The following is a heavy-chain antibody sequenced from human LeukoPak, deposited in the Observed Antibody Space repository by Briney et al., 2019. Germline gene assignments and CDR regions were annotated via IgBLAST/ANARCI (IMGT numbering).Heavy chain of an antibody. CDR2: IKQDGSEK. D-gene: IGHD2-2*01. Sequence: QTGGSLRLSCAASGFTFSSYWMSWVRQAPGKGLEWVANIKQDGSEKYYVDSVKGRFTISRDNAKNSLYLQMNSLRGEDTAVYYCARPLVGVVPDAMPDYWGQGTLVTVSS. J-gene: IGHJ4*02. V-gene: IGHV3-7*01. CDR3: ARPLVGVVPDAMPDY. CDR1: GFTFSSYW.